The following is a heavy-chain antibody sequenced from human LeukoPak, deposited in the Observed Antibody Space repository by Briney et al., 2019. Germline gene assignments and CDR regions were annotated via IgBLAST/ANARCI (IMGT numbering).Heavy chain of an antibody. CDR2: IYPNNGAT. CDR1: GYTFSGTGQY. J-gene: IGHJ4*02. Sequence: GDSVKVSCKASGYTFSGTGQYLYGLRQAPGQGLECMGWIYPNNGATAYAQQFQGRVAMTRDTSINTAYMELSRLRPDDTAVYYCARDGPAQMVDFDYWGQGALVTVSS. D-gene: IGHD3-10*01. V-gene: IGHV1-2*02. CDR3: ARDGPAQMVDFDY.